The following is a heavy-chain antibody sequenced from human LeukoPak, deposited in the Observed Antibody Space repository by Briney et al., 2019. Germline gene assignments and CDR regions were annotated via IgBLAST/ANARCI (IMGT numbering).Heavy chain of an antibody. V-gene: IGHV1-18*01. J-gene: IGHJ4*02. CDR3: ARGGGTFYYDGSVSYNFDY. D-gene: IGHD3-22*01. CDR2: ISTYNGNT. Sequence: ASVKVSCKASGFTFTNYGISWVRQAPGQGLEWMGWISTYNGNTKYAQKLQGRVTMTTDTSTSTAYMELRSPRSDDTAVYYCARGGGTFYYDGSVSYNFDYWGQGTLVTVSS. CDR1: GFTFTNYG.